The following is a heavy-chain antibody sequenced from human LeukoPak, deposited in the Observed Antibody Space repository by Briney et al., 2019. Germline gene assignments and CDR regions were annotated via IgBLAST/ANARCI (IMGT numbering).Heavy chain of an antibody. CDR3: AKEGRGSYVGGNYFDY. D-gene: IGHD3-16*01. Sequence: GGSLRLSCAASGFTFTYYGMEWVRQAPGKGLEWVSSISSSSSNIYYADSVKGRFTISRDNSRNTLYLQMNSLRAEDTAVYYCAKEGRGSYVGGNYFDYWGQGTLVTVSS. CDR1: GFTFTYYG. V-gene: IGHV3-21*04. CDR2: ISSSSSNI. J-gene: IGHJ4*02.